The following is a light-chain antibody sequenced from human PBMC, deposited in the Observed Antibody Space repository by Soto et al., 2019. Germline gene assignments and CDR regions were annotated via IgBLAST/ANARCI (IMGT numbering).Light chain of an antibody. V-gene: IGLV1-40*01. J-gene: IGLJ2*01. CDR3: QSYDSSLSAVV. CDR2: GND. CDR1: SSNIGPSFD. Sequence: QSVLTQPPSVSGAPGQRVTISCTGSSSNIGPSFDVHWYQHLPGTAPKLLIYGNDNRPSGVPDRFSGSKSGTSASLAITGLQAEDEADYDCQSYDSSLSAVVFGGGTKVTVL.